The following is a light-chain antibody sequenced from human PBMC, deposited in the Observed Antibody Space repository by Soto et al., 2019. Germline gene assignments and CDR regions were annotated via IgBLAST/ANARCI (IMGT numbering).Light chain of an antibody. Sequence: DIQMTQSPSSVSASVGDRVTITCRASQVINNWLAWHQQKPGKAPNLLIYAASTLQSGVPSRFSGSGSGTDFTLTISSLQPEDFATYYCQQANSFPFTFGPGTKVDIK. J-gene: IGKJ3*01. V-gene: IGKV1-12*02. CDR1: QVINNW. CDR3: QQANSFPFT. CDR2: AAS.